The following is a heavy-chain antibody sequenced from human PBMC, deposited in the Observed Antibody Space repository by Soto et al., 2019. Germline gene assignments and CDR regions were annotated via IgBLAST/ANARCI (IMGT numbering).Heavy chain of an antibody. V-gene: IGHV4-34*01. CDR3: ARAVRVLRFLEWSTPHRWFDP. J-gene: IGHJ5*02. CDR1: GLSLCGYS. CDR2: INHSGST. Sequence: PSETMSLTCAVYGLSLCGYSRTWIRPPPGTGLEWIGEINHSGSTNYNPSLKSRVTISVDTSKNQFSLKLSSVTAADTAVYYCARAVRVLRFLEWSTPHRWFDPWGQGTLVTVSS. D-gene: IGHD3-3*01.